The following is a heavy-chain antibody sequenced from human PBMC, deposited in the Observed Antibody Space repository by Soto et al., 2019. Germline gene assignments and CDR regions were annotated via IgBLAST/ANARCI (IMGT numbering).Heavy chain of an antibody. J-gene: IGHJ6*02. Sequence: QLQLQESGPGLVKPSETLSLTCSVSGGSIRSSSYWGWIRQPPGKGLEWIGSIYSTGSTYYNPSLKSPVTISVDTSKNQFSLNLISVTAADTAVYYCRRSCRFGTDVWGQGTAVTVSS. CDR1: GGSIRSSSY. D-gene: IGHD3-3*01. CDR3: RRSCRFGTDV. V-gene: IGHV4-39*01. CDR2: IYSTGST.